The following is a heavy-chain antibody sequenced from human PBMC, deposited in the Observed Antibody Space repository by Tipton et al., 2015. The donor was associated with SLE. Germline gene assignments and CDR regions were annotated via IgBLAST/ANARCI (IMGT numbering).Heavy chain of an antibody. CDR3: VREGRSSGRAPAFDI. CDR1: GINFRKSI. Sequence: RSLRLSCAAPGINFRKSIMHLVRQAPGKGLEWVAGVSFDGSTYYGGSVQGRLTVSRDDFKNTLYLEMDSLKTEDTAVYYCVREGRSSGRAPAFDIWGQGTMVAVSS. D-gene: IGHD6-19*01. V-gene: IGHV3-30*03. CDR2: VSFDGST. J-gene: IGHJ3*02.